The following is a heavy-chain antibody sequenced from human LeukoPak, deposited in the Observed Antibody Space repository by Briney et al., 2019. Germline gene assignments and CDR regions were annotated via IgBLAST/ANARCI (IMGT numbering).Heavy chain of an antibody. CDR2: IYYSGST. Sequence: SETLSLTFTGSGGSISSYYWSWIRQPPGKGLEWIGYIYYSGSTNYNPSLKSRVTISVDTSKNQFSLKLSSVTAADTAVYYCARALFLGQLWLFDYWGQGTLVTVSS. D-gene: IGHD5-18*01. CDR3: ARALFLGQLWLFDY. CDR1: GGSISSYY. V-gene: IGHV4-59*01. J-gene: IGHJ4*02.